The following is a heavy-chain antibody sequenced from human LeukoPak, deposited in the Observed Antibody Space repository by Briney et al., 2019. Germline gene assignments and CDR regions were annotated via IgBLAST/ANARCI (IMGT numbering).Heavy chain of an antibody. J-gene: IGHJ4*02. V-gene: IGHV3-53*01. D-gene: IGHD2-21*02. CDR1: GFTVGSTY. Sequence: PGGSLRLSCAASGFTVGSTYMSWVRQAPGKGLEWVSAIYSGGSTYYADSVKGRFTISRDNPKNAVYLQMSSLRAEDTAVYYCAREPGDPGDYWGQGTLVTVSS. CDR2: IYSGGST. CDR3: AREPGDPGDY.